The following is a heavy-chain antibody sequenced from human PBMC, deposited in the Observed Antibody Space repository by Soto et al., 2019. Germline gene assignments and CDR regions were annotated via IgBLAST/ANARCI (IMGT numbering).Heavy chain of an antibody. D-gene: IGHD6-19*01. CDR3: AKDLDALSSGWYFDY. CDR1: GFTFSSYA. J-gene: IGHJ4*02. V-gene: IGHV3-23*01. CDR2: ISGSGGST. Sequence: GGSLRLSCAASGFTFSSYAMSWVRQAPGKGLEWVSAISGSGGSTYYADSVKGRFTISRDNSKNTLYLQMNSLRAEDTAVYYCAKDLDALSSGWYFDYWGQGTLVTVST.